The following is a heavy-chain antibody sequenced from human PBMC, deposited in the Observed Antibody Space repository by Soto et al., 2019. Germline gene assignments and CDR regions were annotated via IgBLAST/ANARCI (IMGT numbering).Heavy chain of an antibody. Sequence: GGSLRLSCAASGFTFNTYAMSWVRQAPGQGLEWVSAISGSGFSTYYADSVKGRFSISSDSSKNTLFLQMNSLRADDTAVYFCATFTFGRPFDTWGQGTIVTVSS. J-gene: IGHJ3*02. CDR1: GFTFNTYA. D-gene: IGHD3-16*01. CDR3: ATFTFGRPFDT. V-gene: IGHV3-23*01. CDR2: ISGSGFST.